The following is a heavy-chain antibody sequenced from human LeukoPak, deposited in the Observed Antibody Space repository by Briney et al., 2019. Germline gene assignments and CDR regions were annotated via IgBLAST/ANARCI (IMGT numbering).Heavy chain of an antibody. CDR1: GYTFTSYG. J-gene: IGHJ4*02. CDR3: ARDSMEYYDFWSGHAY. CDR2: IIPIFGTA. D-gene: IGHD3-3*01. Sequence: SVKVSCKASGYTFTSYGISWVRQAPGQGLEWMGGIIPIFGTANYAQKFQGRVTITADESTSTAYMELSSLRSEDTAVYYCARDSMEYYDFWSGHAYWGQGTLVTVSS. V-gene: IGHV1-69*13.